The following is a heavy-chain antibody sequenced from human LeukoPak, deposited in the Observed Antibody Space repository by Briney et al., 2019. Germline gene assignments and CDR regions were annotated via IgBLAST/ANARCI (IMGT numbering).Heavy chain of an antibody. CDR3: ARGPLSGGAIQFDY. D-gene: IGHD2-21*01. J-gene: IGHJ4*02. CDR2: VNPDGRST. CDR1: GFMFSSYW. V-gene: IGHV3-74*01. Sequence: QTGGSLRLSCAASGFMFSSYWMHWVRQAPGKGLVWVSRVNPDGRSTSHADSVKGRFTMSRDNARDTLYRQMNSLRAEDTAVYYCARGPLSGGAIQFDYWGQGTLVTVSS.